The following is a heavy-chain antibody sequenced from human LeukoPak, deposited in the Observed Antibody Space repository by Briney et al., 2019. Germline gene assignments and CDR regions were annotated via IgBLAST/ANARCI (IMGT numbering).Heavy chain of an antibody. D-gene: IGHD3-10*01. Sequence: GGSLRLSCAASGSTFSIYAMSWVRQAPGKGLEWVSYISSSSSTIYYADSVKGRFTISRDNAKNSLYLQMNSLRAEDTAVYYCARNVLLWFGELNPFDPWGQGTLVTVSS. CDR3: ARNVLLWFGELNPFDP. J-gene: IGHJ5*02. CDR1: GSTFSIYA. V-gene: IGHV3-48*01. CDR2: ISSSSSTI.